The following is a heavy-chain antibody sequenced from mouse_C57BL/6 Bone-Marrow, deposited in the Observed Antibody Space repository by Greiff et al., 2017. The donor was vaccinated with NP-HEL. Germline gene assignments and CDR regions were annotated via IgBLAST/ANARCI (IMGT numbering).Heavy chain of an antibody. CDR3: ARYYYGSSSFDY. V-gene: IGHV1-72*01. CDR1: GYTFTSYL. CDR2: IDPNSGGT. Sequence: QVHVKQPGAELVKPGASVKLSCKASGYTFTSYLMHWVKQRPGRGLEWIGRIDPNSGGTKYNEKFKSKATLTVDEPSSTAYMQLNSLTSEDSAVYYCARYYYGSSSFDYWGQGTTLTVSS. J-gene: IGHJ2*01. D-gene: IGHD1-1*01.